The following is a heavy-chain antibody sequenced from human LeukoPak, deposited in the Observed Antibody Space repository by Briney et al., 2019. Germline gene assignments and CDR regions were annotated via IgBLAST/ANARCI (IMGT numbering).Heavy chain of an antibody. J-gene: IGHJ6*04. V-gene: IGHV4-59*01. CDR2: IYYSGST. D-gene: IGHD3-10*01. CDR1: GGSISSYY. CDR3: ARDRGDYLDYYYGMDV. Sequence: SETLSLTCTVSGGSISSYYWSWIRQPPGKGLEWLGYIYYSGSTNYNPSLKSRVTISVDTSKNQFSLELSSVTAADTAVYYCARDRGDYLDYYYGMDVWGKGTTVTVSS.